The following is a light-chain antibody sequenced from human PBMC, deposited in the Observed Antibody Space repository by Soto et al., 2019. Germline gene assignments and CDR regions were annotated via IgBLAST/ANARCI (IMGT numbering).Light chain of an antibody. Sequence: QSALTQPASVSGSAGQSITISCTGSSSDIGDYNYVSWYKQHPGKAPKLMIYDVSNRPSGVCNRCSGSKSSNTASLTISGLQAEDEADYYCSSYTSKNFVIFGGGTKLTVL. CDR3: SSYTSKNFVI. CDR1: SSDIGDYNY. V-gene: IGLV2-14*03. CDR2: DVS. J-gene: IGLJ2*01.